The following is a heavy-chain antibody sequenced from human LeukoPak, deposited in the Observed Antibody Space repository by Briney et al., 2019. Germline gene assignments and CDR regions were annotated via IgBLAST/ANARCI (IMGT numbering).Heavy chain of an antibody. CDR3: TTTDYDYGDCVIFY. V-gene: IGHV3-15*01. CDR1: GFTFSNAW. D-gene: IGHD4-17*01. J-gene: IGHJ4*02. CDR2: IKSKTDGGTT. Sequence: GGSLRLSCAASGFTFSNAWMSWVRQAPGKGLEWVGRIKSKTDGGTTDYAAPVKGRFTISRDDSENTLYLQMNSLETEDTAVYYCTTTDYDYGDCVIFYWGQGTLVTVSS.